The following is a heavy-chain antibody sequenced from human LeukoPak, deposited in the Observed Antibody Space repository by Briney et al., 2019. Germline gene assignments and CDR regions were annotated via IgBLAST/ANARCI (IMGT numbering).Heavy chain of an antibody. J-gene: IGHJ4*01. D-gene: IGHD5-18*01. CDR1: GYSCTSYW. CDR2: IDPSDSYT. V-gene: IGHV5-10-1*01. Sequence: GESLKISCKGSGYSCTSYWIRWVRQMPGKGLEWMGRIDPSDSYTNYSPSFQGHVTISADKSISTAYLQWSSLKASDTAMYYCARHRWIQHFDYWGHGTLVTVSS. CDR3: ARHRWIQHFDY.